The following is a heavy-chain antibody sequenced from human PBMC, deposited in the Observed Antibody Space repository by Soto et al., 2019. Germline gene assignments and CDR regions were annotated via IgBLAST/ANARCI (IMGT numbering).Heavy chain of an antibody. Sequence: EVHLVESGGGLVQPGGSLRLSCAGSGFTFSTYWMHWVRQVPGKGLVWVSRINSDGSTTSYADSVKGRFTISRDNAKDTLDLQMNSLRAEETAVYYCARVGQGRYYFDYWGQGTLVTVSS. V-gene: IGHV3-74*01. CDR3: ARVGQGRYYFDY. CDR1: GFTFSTYW. CDR2: INSDGSTT. J-gene: IGHJ4*02.